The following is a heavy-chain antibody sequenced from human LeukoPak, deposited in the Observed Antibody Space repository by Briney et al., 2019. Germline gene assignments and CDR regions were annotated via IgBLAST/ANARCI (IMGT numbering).Heavy chain of an antibody. Sequence: PGGSLRLSCAASGFTFSTFAMHWVRQAPGKGLEWVAVILDYGSNKYYADSVKGRFNISRDNSKNTLYLQMNSLRAEDTAVYYCAREFRLLLWFGELAYWGQGTLVTVSS. CDR3: AREFRLLLWFGELAY. V-gene: IGHV3-30*04. D-gene: IGHD3-10*01. CDR2: ILDYGSNK. J-gene: IGHJ4*02. CDR1: GFTFSTFA.